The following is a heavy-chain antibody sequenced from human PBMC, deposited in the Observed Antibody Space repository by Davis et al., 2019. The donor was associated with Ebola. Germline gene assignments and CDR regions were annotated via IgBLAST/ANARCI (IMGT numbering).Heavy chain of an antibody. Sequence: PSETLSLTCTVSGGSISSGSYYWSWIRQPAGKGLEWIGHIYTSGSTYYNPSLKSRVTISVDTSKNQFSLKLSSVTAADTAVYYCAKRSSWTTFDYWGQGTLVTVSS. CDR1: GGSISSGSYY. D-gene: IGHD6-13*01. CDR2: IYTSGST. V-gene: IGHV4-61*09. J-gene: IGHJ4*02. CDR3: AKRSSWTTFDY.